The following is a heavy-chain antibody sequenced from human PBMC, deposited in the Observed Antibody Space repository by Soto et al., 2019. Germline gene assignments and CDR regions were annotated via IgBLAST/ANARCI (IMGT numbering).Heavy chain of an antibody. CDR3: AKSFCSSSSCFFLWVDP. V-gene: IGHV3-23*01. CDR1: GFDFSNYA. Sequence: PGGSLRLSXAASGFDFSNYAMSWVRQAPGKGLECISLISGTGVPTLYAESVKGRFSVSRDNSKDTLFLEMNNLRVDGTAMYYCAKSFCSSSSCFFLWVDPWGPGTLVTVSS. D-gene: IGHD2-2*01. J-gene: IGHJ5*02. CDR2: ISGTGVPT.